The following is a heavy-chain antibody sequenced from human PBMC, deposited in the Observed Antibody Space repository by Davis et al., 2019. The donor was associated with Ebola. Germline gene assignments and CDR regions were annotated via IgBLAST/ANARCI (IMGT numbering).Heavy chain of an antibody. CDR2: IKQDGSEK. CDR3: ARAVGRAVAGTAIN. Sequence: GESLKTSCAASGFTFSSYWMSWDRQAPGKGLEWVANIKQDGSEKYYVDSVKGRFTISRDNSKNTLYLQMNSLRAEDTAVYYCARAVGRAVAGTAINWGQGTLVTVSS. V-gene: IGHV3-7*01. J-gene: IGHJ4*02. D-gene: IGHD6-19*01. CDR1: GFTFSSYW.